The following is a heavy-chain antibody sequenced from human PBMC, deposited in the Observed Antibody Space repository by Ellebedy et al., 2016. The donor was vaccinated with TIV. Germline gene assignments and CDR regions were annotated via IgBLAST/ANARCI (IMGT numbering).Heavy chain of an antibody. CDR1: GYSFTRSY. Sequence: ASVKVSCXASGYSFTRSYMHWVRQAPGQGPEWMGWINPNSGNTGYAQKFKGRVTMTRNTSIRTAYMELRSLRSEDTAVYYCARRHEYYDSSAYYFWGQGTLVAVSS. V-gene: IGHV1-8*01. CDR2: INPNSGNT. D-gene: IGHD3-22*01. CDR3: ARRHEYYDSSAYYF. J-gene: IGHJ4*02.